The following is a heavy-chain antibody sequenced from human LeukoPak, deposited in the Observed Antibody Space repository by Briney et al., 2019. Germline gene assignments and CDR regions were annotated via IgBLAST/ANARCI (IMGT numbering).Heavy chain of an antibody. D-gene: IGHD4-17*01. V-gene: IGHV3-11*04. CDR1: GFTFSDYY. CDR2: ISSSSSTI. CDR3: ASPMMTTVTTGDAFDI. J-gene: IGHJ3*02. Sequence: PGGSLRLSCAASGFTFSDYYMTWIRQAPGKGLEWVSYISSSSSTIYYADSVKGRFTISRDNAKNSLYLQMNSLRAEDTAVYYCASPMMTTVTTGDAFDIWGQGTMVTVSS.